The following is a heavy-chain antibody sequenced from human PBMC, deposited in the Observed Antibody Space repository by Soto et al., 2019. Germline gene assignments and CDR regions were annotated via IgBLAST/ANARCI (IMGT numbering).Heavy chain of an antibody. CDR1: GVSLTSGNW. Sequence: SETLSLTCAVSGVSLTSGNWWTWVRQSPQRGLEYIGEIFHDGTANYYPSFERRVAMSVDTSRNQFSLKLTSVTAADTAVYLCARLVYDTRLNYMYFDFWGPGTLVTVSS. V-gene: IGHV4-4*02. D-gene: IGHD3-10*01. CDR3: ARLVYDTRLNYMYFDF. J-gene: IGHJ4*02. CDR2: IFHDGTA.